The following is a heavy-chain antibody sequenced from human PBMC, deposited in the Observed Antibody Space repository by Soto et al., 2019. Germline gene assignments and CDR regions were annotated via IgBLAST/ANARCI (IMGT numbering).Heavy chain of an antibody. J-gene: IGHJ4*01. V-gene: IGHV4-59*01. D-gene: IGHD3-10*01. CDR3: GRRWSGSDY. Sequence: QVQLQESGPGLVKPSQTLSLTCTVSGGSITSYYWSWIWQRPGKGLEWNGYSHNNESTSYNPSHQSRVTTSADVPKNQYSLDVRSVTASDPAVYYFGRRWSGSDYWGHGTLVTVSS. CDR1: GGSITSYY. CDR2: SHNNEST.